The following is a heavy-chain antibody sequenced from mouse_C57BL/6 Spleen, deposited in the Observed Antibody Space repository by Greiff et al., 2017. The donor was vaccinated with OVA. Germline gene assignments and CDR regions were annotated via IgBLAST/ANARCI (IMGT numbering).Heavy chain of an antibody. Sequence: DVHLVESGGGLVQPGGSMKLSCVASGFTFSNYWMNWVRQSPEKGLEWVAQIRLKSDNYATHYAESVKGRFTISRDDSKSSVYLQMNNLRAEDTGIYYCTGGTTVVALYYFDYWGQGTTLTVSS. J-gene: IGHJ2*01. D-gene: IGHD1-1*01. CDR1: GFTFSNYW. CDR3: TGGTTVVALYYFDY. V-gene: IGHV6-3*01. CDR2: IRLKSDNYAT.